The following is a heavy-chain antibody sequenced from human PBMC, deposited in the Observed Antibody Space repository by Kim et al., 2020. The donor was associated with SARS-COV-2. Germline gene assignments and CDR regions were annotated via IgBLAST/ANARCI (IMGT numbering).Heavy chain of an antibody. Sequence: GGSLRLSCVASGFTFRTYAMTWARQAPGKGLEWVSVIFGGGGDTTYYADSVKGQFTISRDDSKNTLYLQMNSLRAEDTAIYYCAKDLVPGDGKDALHIW. D-gene: IGHD2-2*01. J-gene: IGHJ3*02. V-gene: IGHV3-23*01. CDR1: GFTFRTYA. CDR2: IFGGGGDTT. CDR3: AKDLVPGDGKDALHI.